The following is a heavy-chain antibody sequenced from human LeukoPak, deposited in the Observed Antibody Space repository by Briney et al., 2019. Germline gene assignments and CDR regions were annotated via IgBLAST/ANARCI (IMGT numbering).Heavy chain of an antibody. CDR2: IIPIFGAA. CDR1: GGTFSSYA. CDR3: AGNRDGYNYYYYYYMDV. D-gene: IGHD5-24*01. Sequence: GASVKVSCKASGGTFSSYAISWARQAPGQGLEWMGGIIPIFGAANYAQKFQGRVTITTDESTSTAYMELSSLRSEDTAVYYCAGNRDGYNYYYYYYMDVWGKGTTVTVSS. V-gene: IGHV1-69*05. J-gene: IGHJ6*03.